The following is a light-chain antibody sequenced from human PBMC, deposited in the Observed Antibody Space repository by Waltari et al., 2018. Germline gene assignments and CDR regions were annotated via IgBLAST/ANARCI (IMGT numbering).Light chain of an antibody. Sequence: DIQMTQSPSSLSASIGDRVSITCRSSQNIGNHLNWYHQKAGKAPRLLIFSASTVQSGVPSRFSGSGSGTEFTLTISGLQSDDFGSYFCQQSHSVSPLTFGQGTRLEVK. V-gene: IGKV1-39*01. J-gene: IGKJ5*01. CDR3: QQSHSVSPLT. CDR1: QNIGNH. CDR2: SAS.